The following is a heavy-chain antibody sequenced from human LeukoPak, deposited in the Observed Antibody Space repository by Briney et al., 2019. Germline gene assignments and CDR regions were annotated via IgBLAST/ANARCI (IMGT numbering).Heavy chain of an antibody. D-gene: IGHD3-10*01. V-gene: IGHV3-30*03. CDR3: ARATMLRGVPDY. CDR2: TSYDGSNE. CDR1: RFTFSSSDYG. J-gene: IGHJ4*02. Sequence: GSSLRLSCAVSRFTFSSSDYGIHWVRQAPGKGLEWVALTSYDGSNEYYADSVKGRFTISRDNSKNTLYLQMSSLRAEDTAVYYCARATMLRGVPDYWGQGTLVTVSS.